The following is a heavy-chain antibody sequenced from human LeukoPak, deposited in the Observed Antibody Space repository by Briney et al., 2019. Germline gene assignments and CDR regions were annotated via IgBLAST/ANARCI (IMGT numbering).Heavy chain of an antibody. D-gene: IGHD2-2*01. CDR3: ATSSVVVPPASDY. J-gene: IGHJ4*02. CDR1: GYTFTSYD. CDR2: MNPNSGNT. V-gene: IGHV1-8*01. Sequence: ASVKVSCKASGYTFTSYDINWVRQATGQGLEWMGWMNPNSGNTGYAQKFQGRVTMTRNTSISTAYMELSSLRSEDTAVYYCATSSVVVPPASDYWGQGTLVTVSS.